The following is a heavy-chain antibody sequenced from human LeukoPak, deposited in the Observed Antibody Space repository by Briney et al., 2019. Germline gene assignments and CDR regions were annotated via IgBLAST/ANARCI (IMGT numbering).Heavy chain of an antibody. Sequence: PGRSLRLSCAASGFTFSGYAMHWVRQAPGKGLEWVAVISYDGSNEYYADSVKGRFTISRDNSKNTLYLQMNSLSVEDTAVYYCARGMIRYGGVDYWGQGTLVTVSS. D-gene: IGHD4-23*01. CDR2: ISYDGSNE. CDR3: ARGMIRYGGVDY. CDR1: GFTFSGYA. V-gene: IGHV3-30-3*01. J-gene: IGHJ4*02.